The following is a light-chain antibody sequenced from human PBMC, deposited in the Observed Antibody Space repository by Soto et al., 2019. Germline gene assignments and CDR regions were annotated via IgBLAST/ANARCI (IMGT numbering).Light chain of an antibody. J-gene: IGLJ3*02. CDR2: VNS. CDR1: SSNIGAGYG. CDR3: QSYDSSLSVWV. Sequence: QSVLTQPPSVSGAPGQRVTISCTGNSSNIGAGYGVHWYQQLPGTAPKLLIYVNSNRPSGVPDRFAGSKSGTSASLAITGLQADDEADYYCQSYDSSLSVWVFGGGTKLTVL. V-gene: IGLV1-40*01.